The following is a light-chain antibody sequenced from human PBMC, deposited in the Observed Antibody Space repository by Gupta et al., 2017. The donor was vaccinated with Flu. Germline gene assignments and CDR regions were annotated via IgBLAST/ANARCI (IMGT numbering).Light chain of an antibody. CDR3: QHYRSSPRT. CDR1: QSLKGIF. Sequence: EIVLTQSPGTLSLSPGESATLSCRASQSLKGIFLAWYQQKPGQAPRLLMYGASRRATGIPDRFSGSGSGTDFTLIISRLEPEDFALYYCQHYRSSPRTFGQGTKVELK. J-gene: IGKJ1*01. CDR2: GAS. V-gene: IGKV3-20*01.